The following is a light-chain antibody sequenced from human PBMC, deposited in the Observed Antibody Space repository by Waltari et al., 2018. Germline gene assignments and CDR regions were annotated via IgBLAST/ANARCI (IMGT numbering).Light chain of an antibody. CDR3: LQHNTYPRT. CDR2: PSS. CDR1: QGIRND. Sequence: DIQMTQSPSSLSASVGDRVTITCRASQGIRNDLGWFQQQPGKAPQSLIYPSSSLPSWVPSRFSGSGSGTEFTLTISSLQPEDFAAYYCLQHNTYPRTFGQGTKVEIK. V-gene: IGKV1-17*01. J-gene: IGKJ1*01.